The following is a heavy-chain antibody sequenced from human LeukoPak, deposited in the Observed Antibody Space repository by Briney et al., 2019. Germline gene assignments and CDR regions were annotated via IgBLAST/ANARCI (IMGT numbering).Heavy chain of an antibody. Sequence: GGSLRLSCAASGFTFSSYGMHWVRQAPGKGLEWVAFIRYDGSNKYYADSVKGRFTISRDNSKNTLYLQMNSLRAEDTAVYYCAKALIWFGELSDAFDIWGQGTMVTVSS. CDR1: GFTFSSYG. V-gene: IGHV3-30*02. CDR3: AKALIWFGELSDAFDI. D-gene: IGHD3-10*01. J-gene: IGHJ3*02. CDR2: IRYDGSNK.